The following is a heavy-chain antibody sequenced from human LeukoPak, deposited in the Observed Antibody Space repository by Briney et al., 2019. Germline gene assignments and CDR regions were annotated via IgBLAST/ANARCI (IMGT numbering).Heavy chain of an antibody. D-gene: IGHD3-3*01. V-gene: IGHV4-59*12. J-gene: IGHJ3*02. CDR2: IYYSGST. CDR1: GGSNSSYY. Sequence: SETLSLTRTVSGGSNSSYYWSWIRQPPGKGLEWIGYIYYSGSTYYNPSLKSRVTISVDRSKNQFSLKLSSVTAADTAVYYCARGAYDFWSGDHTQDAFDIWGQGTMVTVSS. CDR3: ARGAYDFWSGDHTQDAFDI.